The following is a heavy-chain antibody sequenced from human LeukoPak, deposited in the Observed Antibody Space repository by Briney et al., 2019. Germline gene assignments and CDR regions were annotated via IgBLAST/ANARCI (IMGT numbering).Heavy chain of an antibody. CDR3: ARDGGRYCSSTSCLYFDY. V-gene: IGHV3-33*01. D-gene: IGHD2-2*01. CDR2: IWYDGSNK. J-gene: IGHJ4*02. Sequence: PGGSLRLSCAASGFTFSSYGMRWVRQAPGKGLEWVAVIWYDGSNKYYADSVKGRFTISRDNSKNTLYLQMNSLRAEDTAVYYCARDGGRYCSSTSCLYFDYWGQGTLVTVSS. CDR1: GFTFSSYG.